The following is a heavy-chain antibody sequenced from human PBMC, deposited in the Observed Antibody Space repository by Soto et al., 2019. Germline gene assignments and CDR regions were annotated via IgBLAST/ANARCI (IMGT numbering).Heavy chain of an antibody. D-gene: IGHD6-19*01. V-gene: IGHV3-15*01. CDR1: GFTFSNAW. CDR3: TTAVAGTYYYYGMDV. J-gene: IGHJ6*02. CDR2: IKSKTDGGTT. Sequence: LRLSCAASGFTFSNAWMSWVRQAPGKGLEWVGRIKSKTDGGTTDYAAPVKGRFTISRDDSKNTLYLQMNSLKTEDTAVYYCTTAVAGTYYYYGMDVWGQGTTVTVSS.